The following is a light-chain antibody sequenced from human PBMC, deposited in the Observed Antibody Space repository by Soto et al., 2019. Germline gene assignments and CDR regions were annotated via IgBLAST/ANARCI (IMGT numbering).Light chain of an antibody. CDR1: QSIGKH. J-gene: IGKJ5*01. CDR3: QQLNTYPIT. Sequence: DIQMTQSPSSLSASVGDTVTITCRASQSIGKHLNWYQQKPGKAPNLLIYAASTLQSGVPSRFSGSGSGTDFTLTISSLQPEDFATYYCQQLNTYPITFGQGTRLEIK. CDR2: AAS. V-gene: IGKV1-9*01.